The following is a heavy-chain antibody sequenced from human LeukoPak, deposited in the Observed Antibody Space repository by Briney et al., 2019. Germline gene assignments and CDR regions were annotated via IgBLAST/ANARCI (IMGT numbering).Heavy chain of an antibody. CDR1: GFTFTNYD. CDR3: ASSPAYSSSWYAIDK. Sequence: PGGSLRLSCAASGFTFTNYDMHWVRQAAGKGLEWVSAIGTAGDTYHPGSVKGRFTISRENAKNSLYLQMNSLSAGDTAVYYYASSPAYSSSWYAIDKWGQGTLVTVSS. CDR2: IGTAGDT. D-gene: IGHD6-13*01. J-gene: IGHJ4*02. V-gene: IGHV3-13*01.